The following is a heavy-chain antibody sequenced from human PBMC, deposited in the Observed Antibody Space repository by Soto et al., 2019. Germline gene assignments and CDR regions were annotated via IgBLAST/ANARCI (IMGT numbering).Heavy chain of an antibody. CDR3: AREYYYDSSGHGTRAHDY. CDR1: GGSFSGYY. Sequence: SETLSLTCAVYGGSFSGYYWSWIRQPPGKGLEWIGEINHSGSTNYNPSLKSRVTISVDTSKNQFSLKLSSVTAADTAVYYCAREYYYDSSGHGTRAHDYWGQGTLVTVSS. CDR2: INHSGST. J-gene: IGHJ4*02. V-gene: IGHV4-34*01. D-gene: IGHD3-22*01.